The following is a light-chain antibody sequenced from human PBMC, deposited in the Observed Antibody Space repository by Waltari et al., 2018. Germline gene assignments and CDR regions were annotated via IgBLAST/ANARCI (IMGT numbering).Light chain of an antibody. V-gene: IGKV3-11*01. CDR1: QSVTSY. Sequence: DIVLTQSPAIRSLASGERSSLSSRASQSVTSYLAWYHQNPGQAPSLLIYDTGNKATGMPARCSGSGCGADFTLTISSLEPEVLAVCDCQPRRDWPLTFGGGTKVEIK. CDR2: DTG. J-gene: IGKJ4*01. CDR3: QPRRDWPLT.